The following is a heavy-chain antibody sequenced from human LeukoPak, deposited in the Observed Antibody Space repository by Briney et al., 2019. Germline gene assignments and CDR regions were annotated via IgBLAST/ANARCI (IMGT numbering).Heavy chain of an antibody. CDR1: GGSISSYY. V-gene: IGHV4-59*01. D-gene: IGHD3-10*01. CDR3: ARGLWFGETIYYMDV. CDR2: IYYSGST. J-gene: IGHJ6*03. Sequence: SETLSLTCTVSGGSISSYYWSWIRQPPGKGLEWIGYIYYSGSTNYNPSLKSRVTISVDTSKNQFSLKLSSVTAADTAVYYCARGLWFGETIYYMDVWGKGTTVTVSS.